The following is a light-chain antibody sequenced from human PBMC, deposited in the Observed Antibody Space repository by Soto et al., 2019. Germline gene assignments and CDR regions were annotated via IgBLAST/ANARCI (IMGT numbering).Light chain of an antibody. CDR3: MQALQTQWT. V-gene: IGKV2-28*01. Sequence: DIVMTQSPLSLPVTPGEPASISCRSSQSLLHSNGYNYLDWYLQRPGQSPQLLIYLGSNRASGVPDRFSGSASGTDFTLKISRVEAEDVGVYYCMQALQTQWTFGQGTKV. CDR2: LGS. J-gene: IGKJ1*01. CDR1: QSLLHSNGYNY.